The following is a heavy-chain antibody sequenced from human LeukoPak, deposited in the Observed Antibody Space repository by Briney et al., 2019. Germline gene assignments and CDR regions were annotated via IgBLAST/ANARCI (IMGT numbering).Heavy chain of an antibody. CDR1: GGSISSYY. Sequence: PSETLSLTCTVSGGSISSYYWSWIRQPPGKGLEWIGYIYYSGSTYYNPSLKSRVTISVDTSKNQFSLKLSSVTAADTAVYYCARGMGARAPLAKYLTEYSSSWYPDYWGQGTLVTVSS. J-gene: IGHJ4*02. V-gene: IGHV4-59*12. CDR2: IYYSGST. CDR3: ARGMGARAPLAKYLTEYSSSWYPDY. D-gene: IGHD6-13*01.